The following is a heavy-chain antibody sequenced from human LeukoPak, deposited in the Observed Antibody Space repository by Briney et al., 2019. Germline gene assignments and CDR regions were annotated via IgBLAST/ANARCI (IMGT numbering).Heavy chain of an antibody. Sequence: SSETLSLTCTVSGYSISSGYFWGWIRQPPMKGLEWIGSMYHSGSTYYNPSLKSRVTISVDTSKNQFSLKLSSVTAADTAVYYCARGYCSGGSCYSSYYYSYMDVWGKGTTVTVSS. V-gene: IGHV4-38-2*02. D-gene: IGHD2-15*01. CDR2: MYHSGST. J-gene: IGHJ6*03. CDR3: ARGYCSGGSCYSSYYYSYMDV. CDR1: GYSISSGYF.